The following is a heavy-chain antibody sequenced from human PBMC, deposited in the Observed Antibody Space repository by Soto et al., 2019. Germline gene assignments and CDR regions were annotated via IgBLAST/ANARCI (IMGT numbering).Heavy chain of an antibody. V-gene: IGHV5-51*01. J-gene: IGHJ6*02. CDR2: IYPGDSDT. CDR3: ARKARGMDV. CDR1: GYSFTTYW. Sequence: PGESLKMSCKGSGYSFTTYWIGWVRQMPGKGLEWMGIIYPGDSDTRYSPSFQDQVTISADKSINTAYLQWNSLKASDTALYYCARKARGMDVWGQGTTVTVSS.